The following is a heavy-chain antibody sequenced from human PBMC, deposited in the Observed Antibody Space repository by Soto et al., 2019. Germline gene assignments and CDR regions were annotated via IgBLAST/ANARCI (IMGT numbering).Heavy chain of an antibody. CDR1: GGSISNYY. CDR2: IFYSGST. Sequence: KPSETLSLTCTVSGGSISNYYWSWIRQPPGKGLEWIGYIFYSGSTNYNPSLKTRVTISVDTSKNQFSLKLSSVTAADTAVYYCARRWGGTFDFWGQGTMVTVSS. V-gene: IGHV4-59*08. J-gene: IGHJ3*01. D-gene: IGHD1-26*01. CDR3: ARRWGGTFDF.